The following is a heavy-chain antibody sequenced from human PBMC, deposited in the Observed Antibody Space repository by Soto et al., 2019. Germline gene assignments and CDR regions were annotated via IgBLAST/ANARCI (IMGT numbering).Heavy chain of an antibody. D-gene: IGHD2-21*02. J-gene: IGHJ6*02. V-gene: IGHV4-39*02. CDR3: ARDLWGYCGTDCYPLDV. CDR2: ISRSGTT. Sequence: PSETLSLTCTVSGGSINNNYYYWGWVRQPPGKGLEWIASISRSGTTYYNPSLKSRVTKSIDTSRNQFSLTLTSVTAADTAVYYCARDLWGYCGTDCYPLDVWGQGTTVTVSS. CDR1: GGSINNNYYY.